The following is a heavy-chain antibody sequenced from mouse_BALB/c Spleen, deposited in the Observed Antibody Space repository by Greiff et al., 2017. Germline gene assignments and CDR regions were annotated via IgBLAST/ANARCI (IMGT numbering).Heavy chain of an antibody. V-gene: IGHV5-9-4*01. Sequence: EVKLMESGGGLVKPGGSLKLSCAASGFTFSSYAMSWVRQSPEKRLEWVAEISSGGSYTYYPDTVTGRFTISRDNAKNTLYLEMSSLRSEDTAMYYCATITTATAMDYWGQGTSVTVSS. CDR3: ATITTATAMDY. J-gene: IGHJ4*01. D-gene: IGHD1-2*01. CDR2: ISSGGSYT. CDR1: GFTFSSYA.